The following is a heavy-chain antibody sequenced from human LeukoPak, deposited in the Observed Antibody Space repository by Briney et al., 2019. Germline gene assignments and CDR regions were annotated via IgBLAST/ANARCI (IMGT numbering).Heavy chain of an antibody. CDR1: GFTFGDYA. D-gene: IGHD3-10*01. J-gene: IGHJ4*02. Sequence: PGRSLRLSCTASGFTFGDYAMSWVRQAPGKGLEWVGFIRSKAYGGTTEYAASVKGRITISRDDSKSIAYLQMNSLKTEDTAVYYCTRVGLRQPYWGQGTLVTVSS. CDR3: TRVGLRQPY. CDR2: IRSKAYGGTT. V-gene: IGHV3-49*04.